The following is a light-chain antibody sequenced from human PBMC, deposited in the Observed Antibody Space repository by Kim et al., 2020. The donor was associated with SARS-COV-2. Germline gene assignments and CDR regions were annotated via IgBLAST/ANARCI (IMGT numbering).Light chain of an antibody. V-gene: IGKV1-33*01. J-gene: IGKJ2*01. CDR2: HAS. CDR3: QHFDSLPYT. Sequence: SASVGDRVTITCRASQDIRNFLNWFQHKPGKAPKLLIYHASTLGAGVPSRFSGSGSGTDFTFTISSLQPEDIATYYCQHFDSLPYTFGQGTKLEI. CDR1: QDIRNF.